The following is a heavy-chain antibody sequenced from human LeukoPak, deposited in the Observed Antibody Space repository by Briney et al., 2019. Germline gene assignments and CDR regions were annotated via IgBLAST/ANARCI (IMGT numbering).Heavy chain of an antibody. Sequence: PSQTLSLTCTVSGGSISSGSYYWSWIRQPAGKGLEWIGRIYTSGSTNYNPSLKSRVTISVDTSTNQFSLKLSSLTAADTAVYYCARLPLTTVSYWGQGTLVTVSS. D-gene: IGHD4-11*01. CDR1: GGSISSGSYY. V-gene: IGHV4-61*02. CDR3: ARLPLTTVSY. CDR2: IYTSGST. J-gene: IGHJ4*02.